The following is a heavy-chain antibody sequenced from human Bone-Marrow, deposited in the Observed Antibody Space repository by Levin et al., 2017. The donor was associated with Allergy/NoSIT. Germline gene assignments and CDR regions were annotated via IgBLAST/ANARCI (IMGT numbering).Heavy chain of an antibody. V-gene: IGHV3-7*01. D-gene: IGHD3-10*01. Sequence: GGSLRLSCGASGFALSSYWVTWVRQAPGKGLEWVANINQDGSAKYFLDSVKGRFTISKDNAKASLYLQMSSLRAEDTAIYYCARVMAGHYYHFYNGMDVWGQGTTVTVSS. CDR1: GFALSSYW. CDR3: ARVMAGHYYHFYNGMDV. CDR2: INQDGSAK. J-gene: IGHJ6*02.